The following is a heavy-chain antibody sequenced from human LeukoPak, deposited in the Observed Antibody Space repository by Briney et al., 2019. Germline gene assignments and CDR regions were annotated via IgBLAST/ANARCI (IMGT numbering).Heavy chain of an antibody. CDR1: GFTFSSYW. CDR3: PPPFFPG. Sequence: PGGSLRLSCAASGFTFSSYWMNWARQAPGKGLEWVGRIKSKTDGETTDYAAPVKGRFTISRDDSKNTLYLQMNSLRTEDTAVYYCPPPFFPGWGQGTLVTVSS. V-gene: IGHV3-15*07. CDR2: IKSKTDGETT. J-gene: IGHJ4*02. D-gene: IGHD3-10*01.